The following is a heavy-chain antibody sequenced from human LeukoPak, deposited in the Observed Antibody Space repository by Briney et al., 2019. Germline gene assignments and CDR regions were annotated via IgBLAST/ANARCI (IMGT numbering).Heavy chain of an antibody. V-gene: IGHV3-33*01. CDR3: ARELGYFDY. J-gene: IGHJ4*02. Sequence: GRSLRLSCAASGFTFSTYGMHWARQAPGKGLEWVAVIWFDGANTYYADSVKGRFTISRDNSQNTLYLQMNSLSAEDTAVYYCARELGYFDYWGQGTLVTVSS. CDR2: IWFDGANT. D-gene: IGHD3-16*01. CDR1: GFTFSTYG.